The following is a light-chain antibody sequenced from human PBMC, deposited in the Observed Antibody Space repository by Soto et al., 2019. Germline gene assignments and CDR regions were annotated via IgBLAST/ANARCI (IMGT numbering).Light chain of an antibody. V-gene: IGKV3-20*01. CDR3: QQYGSSPGT. CDR2: DAS. J-gene: IGKJ1*01. CDR1: QSVSSSY. Sequence: EIVLTQSPGTLSLSPGERATLSCRASQSVSSSYLAWYQQKPGQAPRLLIYDASNRATGIPARFSGSGSGTDFTLTISRLEPEDFAVYYCQQYGSSPGTFGQGTRWIS.